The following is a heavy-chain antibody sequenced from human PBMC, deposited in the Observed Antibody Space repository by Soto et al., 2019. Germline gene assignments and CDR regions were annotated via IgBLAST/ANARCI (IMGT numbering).Heavy chain of an antibody. V-gene: IGHV1-18*04. J-gene: IGHJ4*02. D-gene: IGHD1-26*01. CDR3: ARDLGSDLSAPGAVFDY. Sequence: ASVKVSCKASGYFFTSYCITWVLQAPGQGLEWMGWISPYNGNTKYAQNFQGRVTMTTDTSTSTAYMEVRRLRSDDPAVYYCARDLGSDLSAPGAVFDYWGQGTLVTVSS. CDR1: GYFFTSYC. CDR2: ISPYNGNT.